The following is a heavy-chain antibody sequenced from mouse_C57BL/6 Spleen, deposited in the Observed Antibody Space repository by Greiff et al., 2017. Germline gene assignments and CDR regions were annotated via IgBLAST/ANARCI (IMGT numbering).Heavy chain of an antibody. V-gene: IGHV1-59*01. CDR2: IDPSDSYT. CDR3: ARGTTVGFDY. Sequence: VQLQESGAELVRPGTSVKLSCKASGYTFTSYWMHWVKQRPGQGLEWIGVIDPSDSYTNYNQKFKGKATLTVDTSSSTAYMQLSSLTSEDSAVYYCARGTTVGFDYWGQGTTLTVSS. J-gene: IGHJ2*01. D-gene: IGHD1-1*01. CDR1: GYTFTSYW.